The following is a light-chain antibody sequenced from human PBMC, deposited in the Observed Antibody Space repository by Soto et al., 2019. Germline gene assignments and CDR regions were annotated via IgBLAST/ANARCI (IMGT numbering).Light chain of an antibody. V-gene: IGKV3D-15*01. Sequence: EIVMTQSPATLSVSPGERATLSCRASQSVGSLLAWYQHIPGQAPRLLIFDASYRAAGIPGRFSGSGSGTEFTLTISSLQSEDFAVYYCQQYKNWPPWTFGQGTKVDIK. CDR3: QQYKNWPPWT. J-gene: IGKJ1*01. CDR2: DAS. CDR1: QSVGSL.